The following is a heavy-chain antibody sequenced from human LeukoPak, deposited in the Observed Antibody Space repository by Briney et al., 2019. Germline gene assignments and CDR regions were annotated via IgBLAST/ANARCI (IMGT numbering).Heavy chain of an antibody. CDR1: GYSISSGYY. V-gene: IGHV4-38-2*02. CDR2: IYHSGST. Sequence: SETLSLTCTVSGYSISSGYYWGWIRQPPGKGLEWIGSIYHSGSTYYNPSLKSRVTISADTSKNQFSLKLTSVTTADTAVYYCAGEDYFDSSGYASWRFDIWGQGTMVTVSS. CDR3: AGEDYFDSSGYASWRFDI. D-gene: IGHD3-22*01. J-gene: IGHJ3*02.